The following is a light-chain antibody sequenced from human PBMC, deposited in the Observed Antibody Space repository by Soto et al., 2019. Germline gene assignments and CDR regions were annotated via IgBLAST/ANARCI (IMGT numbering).Light chain of an antibody. CDR1: QSVSYN. CDR3: QQCKNWPPLT. Sequence: EIVMTQSPATLSLSPGETATLSCRASQSVSYNLAWYQQKPGQGPRLLIYGAFTRATGIPARFSGSGSGTEFTLTISSLQSEDFAVYYCQQCKNWPPLTFGGGTKVEIK. V-gene: IGKV3-15*01. CDR2: GAF. J-gene: IGKJ4*01.